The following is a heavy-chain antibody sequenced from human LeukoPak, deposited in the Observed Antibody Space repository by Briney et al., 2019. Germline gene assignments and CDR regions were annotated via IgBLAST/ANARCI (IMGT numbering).Heavy chain of an antibody. CDR1: GGSFSGYY. V-gene: IGHV4-59*06. Sequence: SETLSLTCAVYGGSFSGYYWSWIRQPPGKGLEWIGYIYYSGSTYYNPSLKSRVTISVDTSENQFSLKLSSVTAADTAVYYCAITRNIAMPISYYYYGVDVWGQGTTVIVSS. CDR3: AITRNIAMPISYYYYGVDV. J-gene: IGHJ6*02. CDR2: IYYSGST. D-gene: IGHD5-18*01.